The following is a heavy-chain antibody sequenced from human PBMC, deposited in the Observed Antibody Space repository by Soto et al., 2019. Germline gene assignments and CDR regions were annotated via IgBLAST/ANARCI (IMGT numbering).Heavy chain of an antibody. J-gene: IGHJ3*02. V-gene: IGHV3-30*18. CDR1: GFTFSNYG. Sequence: GGSLRLSCAASGFTFSNYGIHWVRQAPGKGLEWVAVISHDGRSKFYGDSVKGRFTISRDNSKNTLSLQMNSLRAEDTAVYYCAKDRGYCDSSSCYLGHSFDIWGQGTMVTVSS. D-gene: IGHD2-2*01. CDR3: AKDRGYCDSSSCYLGHSFDI. CDR2: ISHDGRSK.